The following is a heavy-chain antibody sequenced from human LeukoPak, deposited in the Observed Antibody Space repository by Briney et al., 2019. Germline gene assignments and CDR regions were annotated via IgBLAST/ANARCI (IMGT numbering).Heavy chain of an antibody. V-gene: IGHV3-49*04. CDR1: GFTFSSYW. CDR2: IRGKAYGGTT. D-gene: IGHD2-15*01. J-gene: IGHJ4*02. CDR3: TRVSLVAASVFFDY. Sequence: GGSLRLSCAASGFTFSSYWMSWVRQAPGKGLEWVSFIRGKAYGGTTEYAASVKGRFTISRDDSKSIAYLQMNSLKTEDTAVYYCTRVSLVAASVFFDYWGQGTLVTVSS.